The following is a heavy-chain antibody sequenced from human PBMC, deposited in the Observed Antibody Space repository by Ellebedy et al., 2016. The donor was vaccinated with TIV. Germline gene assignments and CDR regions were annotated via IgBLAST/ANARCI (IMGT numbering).Heavy chain of an antibody. CDR2: ISSSGGII. Sequence: GGSLRLSCAASGFTFSDYYMSWIRQAPGKGLEWVSYISSSGGIIYYADSVKGRFTISRDNSKNTLYLQMNSLRAEDTAVYYCATIVVVPSYYYYGMDVWGQGTTVTVSS. CDR1: GFTFSDYY. CDR3: ATIVVVPSYYYYGMDV. D-gene: IGHD3-22*01. J-gene: IGHJ6*02. V-gene: IGHV3-11*01.